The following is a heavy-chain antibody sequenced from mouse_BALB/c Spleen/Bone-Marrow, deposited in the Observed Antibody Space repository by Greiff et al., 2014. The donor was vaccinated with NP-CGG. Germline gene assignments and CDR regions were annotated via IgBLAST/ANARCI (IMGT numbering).Heavy chain of an antibody. J-gene: IGHJ3*01. D-gene: IGHD1-1*01. Sequence: EVKLMESGAELVKPGASVKLSCTASGFNIKDTYMHWVKQRPEQGLEWIGRIDPANGNTKYDPKFQGKATITADTSSNTACLQLSSLTSEDTAVYYCANYYYGSSLFAYWGQGTLVTVSA. CDR1: GFNIKDTY. V-gene: IGHV14-3*02. CDR2: IDPANGNT. CDR3: ANYYYGSSLFAY.